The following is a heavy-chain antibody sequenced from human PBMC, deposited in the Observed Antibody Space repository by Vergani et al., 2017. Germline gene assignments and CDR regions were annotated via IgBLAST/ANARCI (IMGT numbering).Heavy chain of an antibody. CDR2: IRSKAYGGTT. D-gene: IGHD6-6*01. V-gene: IGHV3-49*04. CDR3: TRTPPIAAYWYFDL. J-gene: IGHJ2*01. CDR1: GFTFSSYS. Sequence: EVQLVESGGGLVKPGGSLRLSCAASGFTFSSYSMNWVRQAPGKGLEWVGFIRSKAYGGTTEYAASVKGRFTISRDDSKSIAYLQMNSLKTEDTAVYYCTRTPPIAAYWYFDLWGRGTLVTVSS.